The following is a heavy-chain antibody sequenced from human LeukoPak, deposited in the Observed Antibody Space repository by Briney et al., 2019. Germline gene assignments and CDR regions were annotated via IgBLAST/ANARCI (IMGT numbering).Heavy chain of an antibody. CDR3: TRGRYGGSYSAFDI. Sequence: SQTLSLTCTVSGGSISSGGYYWSWIRQPPGKGLEWIGEINQSGTTNYNPSLMSRVTLSVDTSKNQFSLKLSSVTAADTAVYYCTRGRYGGSYSAFDIWGQGTVVTVSS. CDR2: INQSGTT. CDR1: GGSISSGGYY. V-gene: IGHV4-30-2*01. J-gene: IGHJ3*02. D-gene: IGHD1-26*01.